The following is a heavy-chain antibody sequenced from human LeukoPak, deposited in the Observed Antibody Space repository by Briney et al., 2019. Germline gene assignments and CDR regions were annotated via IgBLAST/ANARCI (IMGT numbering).Heavy chain of an antibody. CDR3: AKPAKTDSADY. V-gene: IGHV3-23*01. Sequence: PGGSLRLSCTASGFTFSRYWMGWVRQAPGKGLEWVSSINGSGDKTYYADSVKGRFSISRDNSKNTLYLQMNSLRAEDTAVYYCAKPAKTDSADYWDQGTLVTVS. J-gene: IGHJ4*02. D-gene: IGHD1-14*01. CDR2: INGSGDKT. CDR1: GFTFSRYW.